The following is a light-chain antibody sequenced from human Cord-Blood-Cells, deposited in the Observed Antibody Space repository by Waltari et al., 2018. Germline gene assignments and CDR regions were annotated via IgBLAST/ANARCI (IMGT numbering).Light chain of an antibody. V-gene: IGLV2-14*01. Sequence: QSALTQPASVSGSPGQSITISCTGTSSDVGGYNYVSWYQQHPGKAPKLMIYDVSNRPSVLSNRFSGSKSGNPASLTISGLQAEDEADYYCSSYTSSSTWVFGGGTKLTVL. J-gene: IGLJ3*02. CDR3: SSYTSSSTWV. CDR2: DVS. CDR1: SSDVGGYNY.